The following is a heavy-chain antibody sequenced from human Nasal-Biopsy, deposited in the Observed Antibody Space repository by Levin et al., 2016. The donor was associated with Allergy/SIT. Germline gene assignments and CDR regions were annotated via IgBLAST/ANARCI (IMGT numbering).Heavy chain of an antibody. Sequence: SETLSLTCTVSGASINSYYWSWIRQPPGKGLEWIGYIYYSGTTHYSPSLKSRVTMSIGTSRTQFSLRLSSVTAADTAVYYCARHFKFCANRVCSHYYDYAMDVWGHGTTVTVSS. D-gene: IGHD2-8*01. J-gene: IGHJ6*02. V-gene: IGHV4-59*08. CDR2: IYYSGTT. CDR3: ARHFKFCANRVCSHYYDYAMDV. CDR1: GASINSYY.